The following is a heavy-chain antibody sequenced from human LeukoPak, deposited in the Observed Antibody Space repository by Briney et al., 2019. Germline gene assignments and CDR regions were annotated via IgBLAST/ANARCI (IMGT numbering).Heavy chain of an antibody. CDR2: ISSSSSYI. Sequence: GGSLRLSCAASGFTFSSYSMNWVRQAPGKGLEWVSSISSSSSYIYYADSVKGRFTISRDNAKNSLYLQMNSLRAEDTAVYYCARAWPLPGFWNGYSPDNWLDPWGQGTLVTVSS. CDR3: ARAWPLPGFWNGYSPDNWLDP. J-gene: IGHJ5*02. D-gene: IGHD3-3*01. CDR1: GFTFSSYS. V-gene: IGHV3-21*01.